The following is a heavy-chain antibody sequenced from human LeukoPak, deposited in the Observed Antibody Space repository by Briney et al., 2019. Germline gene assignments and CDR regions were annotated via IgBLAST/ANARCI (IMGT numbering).Heavy chain of an antibody. CDR2: INRCGST. CDR1: GGSFSGYY. J-gene: IGHJ4*02. Sequence: SETLSLTCAVYGGSFSGYYWSWIRQPPGKGLEWIGEINRCGSTNYNPSLTSRVTISVDTSKNQYSLTLSSVTAADTAVYYCARGRKTIFGVVIISSYFDYWGQGTLVTASS. V-gene: IGHV4-34*01. D-gene: IGHD3-3*01. CDR3: ARGRKTIFGVVIISSYFDY.